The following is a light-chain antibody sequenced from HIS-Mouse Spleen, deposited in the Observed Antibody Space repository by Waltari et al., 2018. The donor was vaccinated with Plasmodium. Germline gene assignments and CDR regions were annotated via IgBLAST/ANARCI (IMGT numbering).Light chain of an antibody. CDR3: QAWDSSTVV. Sequence: SYELTQPPSVSVSPGQTASITCSGDKLGDKYACWYQQKPGQSPVLGIYQDSKRPSGIPERFAGSSSGNTATLTISGTQAMDEADYYCQAWDSSTVVFGGGTKLTVL. J-gene: IGLJ2*01. CDR1: KLGDKY. V-gene: IGLV3-1*01. CDR2: QDS.